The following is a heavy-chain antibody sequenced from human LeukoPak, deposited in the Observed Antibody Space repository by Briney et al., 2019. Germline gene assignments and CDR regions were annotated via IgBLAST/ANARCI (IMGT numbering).Heavy chain of an antibody. CDR1: GFTFSSHC. CDR3: ARVRIAVAVSAFEI. D-gene: IGHD6-19*01. J-gene: IGHJ3*02. V-gene: IGHV3-7*01. Sequence: GGSLRLSCEASGFTFSSHCMSWVRQAPGKGLECVANIKQDGSEKYYVDSVKGRFTISRDNAKNSLYLQMSILRAADTAVYYCARVRIAVAVSAFEIWGQGTMVTVSS. CDR2: IKQDGSEK.